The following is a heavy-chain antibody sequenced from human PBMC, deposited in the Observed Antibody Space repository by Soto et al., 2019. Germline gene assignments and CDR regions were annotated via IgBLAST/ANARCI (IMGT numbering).Heavy chain of an antibody. V-gene: IGHV3-30-3*01. J-gene: IGHJ4*02. CDR2: ISYDGSNE. CDR1: GFTFRFYP. CDR3: TIVCERREDSDY. Sequence: QVQLVESGGGVVQPGRSLRLSCAASGFTFRFYPMHWVRQAPGQGLEWVAAISYDGSNEYYTDSVKGRFTISRDNCNNTLYLQMNALIGEDTAVYYCTIVCERREDSDYWGQGTLVTVSS. D-gene: IGHD1-26*01.